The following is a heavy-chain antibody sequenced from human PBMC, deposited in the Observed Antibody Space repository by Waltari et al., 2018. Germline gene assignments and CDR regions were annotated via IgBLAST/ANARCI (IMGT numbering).Heavy chain of an antibody. CDR2: ILQDGSEQ. CDR1: GLDISPYW. J-gene: IGHJ4*02. Sequence: EVQLVESGGGLVQPGESLTLSCVVSGLDISPYWMSWVRQAPGKGPEWVANILQDGSEQYYVDSVKGRFTISRDNAKNSLSLHMNSLRVEDTAVYYCATLRYLEDWGQGTLVTVS. CDR3: ATLRYLED. D-gene: IGHD3-9*01. V-gene: IGHV3-7*03.